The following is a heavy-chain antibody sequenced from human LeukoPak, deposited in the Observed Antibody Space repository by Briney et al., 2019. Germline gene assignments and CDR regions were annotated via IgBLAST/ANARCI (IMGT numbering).Heavy chain of an antibody. CDR1: GYTFTGYY. CDR2: INPNSGGT. CDR3: ARADRGSYDLFDY. V-gene: IGHV1-2*02. D-gene: IGHD1-26*01. J-gene: IGHJ4*02. Sequence: ASVKVSCKASGYTFTGYYMHWVRQAPGQGLEWMGWINPNSGGTNYAQKFQGRVTMTRDTSISTAYMELSSLRSEDTAVYYCARADRGSYDLFDYWGQGTLVTVSS.